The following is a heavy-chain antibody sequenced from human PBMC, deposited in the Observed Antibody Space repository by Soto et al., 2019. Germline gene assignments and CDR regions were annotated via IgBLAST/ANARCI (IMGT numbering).Heavy chain of an antibody. Sequence: QGQLLQSGPDLKRPGASMKVSCKASGYTFTSYGISWVRQAPGQGLEWMAWISPLKGRTQYSHKAQGRVTLSTDTSSNTAYMEMTTLRVDDTAVYYCAMDYCDRPAYFKHWGQGNLVTVS. CDR1: GYTFTSYG. J-gene: IGHJ1*01. D-gene: IGHD4-17*01. CDR3: AMDYCDRPAYFKH. V-gene: IGHV1-18*04. CDR2: ISPLKGRT.